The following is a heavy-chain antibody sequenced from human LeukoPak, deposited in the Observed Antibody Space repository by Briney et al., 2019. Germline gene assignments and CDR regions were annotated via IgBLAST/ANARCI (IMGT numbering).Heavy chain of an antibody. Sequence: GGSLRLSCAASGLTVSSNYMTWVRQAPGKGLEWVSVIYSGGGTYYADSVKGRFTISRDNFKNTLYLQMNSLRAEDTAVYYCAKDPSSTYGDYRGPPTYWGQGTLVTVSS. J-gene: IGHJ4*02. CDR2: IYSGGGT. CDR3: AKDPSSTYGDYRGPPTY. V-gene: IGHV3-53*01. D-gene: IGHD4-17*01. CDR1: GLTVSSNY.